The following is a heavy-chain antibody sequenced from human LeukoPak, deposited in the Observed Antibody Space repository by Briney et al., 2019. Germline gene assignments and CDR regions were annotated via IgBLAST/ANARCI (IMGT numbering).Heavy chain of an antibody. D-gene: IGHD3-22*01. J-gene: IGHJ3*02. CDR3: ARVPANYYDSSGYYRDAFDI. V-gene: IGHV4-59*01. CDR2: IYYSGST. CDR1: GGYISSYY. Sequence: SETLSLTCTVSGGYISSYYWSWIRQPPGKGLEWMGYIYYSGSTNYNPSLKSRVTISVDTSKNQFSLKLSSVTAADTAVYYCARVPANYYDSSGYYRDAFDIWGQGTMVTVSS.